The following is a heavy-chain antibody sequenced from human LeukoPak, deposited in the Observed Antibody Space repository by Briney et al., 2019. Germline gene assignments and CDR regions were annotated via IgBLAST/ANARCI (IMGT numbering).Heavy chain of an antibody. CDR1: GFTFSSYG. J-gene: IGHJ4*02. CDR3: ARNYYDSSGYYYHDY. V-gene: IGHV3-33*01. D-gene: IGHD3-22*01. CDR2: IWYDGSNK. Sequence: GGSLRLSCAASGFTFSSYGMHWVRQAPGKGLEGVAVIWYDGSNKYYADSVKGRFTISRDNSKNTLYLQMNSLRAEDTAVYYCARNYYDSSGYYYHDYWGQGTMVTVSS.